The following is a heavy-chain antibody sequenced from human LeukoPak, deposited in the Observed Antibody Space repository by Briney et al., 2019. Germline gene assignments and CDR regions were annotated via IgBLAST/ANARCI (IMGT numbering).Heavy chain of an antibody. V-gene: IGHV3-33*01. CDR2: IWYDGSNK. CDR3: ARDRDGSAWPFYYYYGMDV. CDR1: GFTFSSYG. D-gene: IGHD6-19*01. Sequence: QPGRSLRLSCAASGFTFSSYGMHWVRQAPGNGLEWVAVIWYDGSNKYYADSVKGRLTISRDNSKNTLYLQMNSLRAEDTAVYYCARDRDGSAWPFYYYYGMDVSGQGTTVTVSS. J-gene: IGHJ6*02.